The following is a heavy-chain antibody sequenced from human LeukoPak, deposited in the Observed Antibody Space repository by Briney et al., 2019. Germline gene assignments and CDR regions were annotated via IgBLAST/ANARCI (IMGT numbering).Heavy chain of an antibody. CDR3: ARGYCSGGSCYCPGY. D-gene: IGHD2-15*01. Sequence: KASETLSLTCAVYGGSFSGYYWSWIRQPPGKGLEWIGEINHSGSTNYNPSLKSRVTISVDTSKNQFSLKLSSVTAADTAVYYCARGYCSGGSCYCPGYWGQGTLVTVSS. CDR1: GGSFSGYY. V-gene: IGHV4-34*01. CDR2: INHSGST. J-gene: IGHJ4*02.